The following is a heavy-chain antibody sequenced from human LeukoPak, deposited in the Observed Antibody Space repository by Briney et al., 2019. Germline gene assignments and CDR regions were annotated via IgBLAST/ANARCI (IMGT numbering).Heavy chain of an antibody. V-gene: IGHV3-66*01. D-gene: IGHD5-18*01. CDR3: AGGYNYGFLDY. CDR2: IYSGGST. CDR1: GFTVSRNC. Sequence: GGSLRLSCAASGFTVSRNCMTWVRQAPGQGLEWVSVIYSGGSTYYADSVKGRFTISRDNSKNTLYLQMNSLRAEDTAVYYCAGGYNYGFLDYWGQGTLVTVSS. J-gene: IGHJ4*02.